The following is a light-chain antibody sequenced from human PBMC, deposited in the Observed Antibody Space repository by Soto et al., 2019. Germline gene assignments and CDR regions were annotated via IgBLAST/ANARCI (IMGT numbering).Light chain of an antibody. CDR1: SSDVGTYDY. J-gene: IGLJ1*01. CDR2: SVT. CDR3: FSYTSSATSV. V-gene: IGLV2-11*01. Sequence: QSVLIQPPSVSGSPGQSVTISCTGTSSDVGTYDYVSWFQHHPGTVPKPMIYSVTSRPSGVPDRFSDSKSGNPASMTISGLQPGDGADYFCFSYTSSATSVLGTGTKVTLL.